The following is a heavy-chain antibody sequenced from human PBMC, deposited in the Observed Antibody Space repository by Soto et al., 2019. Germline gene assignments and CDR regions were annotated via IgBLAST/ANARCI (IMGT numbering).Heavy chain of an antibody. CDR3: ARDLSGTGLDI. CDR1: GDSIGRFY. D-gene: IGHD1-26*01. V-gene: IGHV4-4*07. J-gene: IGHJ6*02. CDR2: VYSTGGV. Sequence: QLQLHESGPGLVKPSETLSLTCNVSGDSIGRFYWSWIRQSAGKGLEWIGRVYSTGGVTYNPALTGRVTISLDRSNNHVSLEMNSATAADTAVYFCARDLSGTGLDIWGRGTRVSVSS.